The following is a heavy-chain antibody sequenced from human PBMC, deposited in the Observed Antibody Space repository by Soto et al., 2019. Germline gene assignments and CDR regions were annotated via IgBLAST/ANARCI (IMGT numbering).Heavy chain of an antibody. CDR3: TREFSGSGG. V-gene: IGHV3-49*05. D-gene: IGHD3-10*01. J-gene: IGHJ4*02. CDR2: IKSKAYGGTT. Sequence: EVQLVEFGGGLVKPGQSLRLSCVASGFTFGDYPMSWFRQAPGKGLEWVGFIKSKAYGGTTEYAPSVKGRFTISGDDSKSIVYLQMNSLKTEDTAVYYCTREFSGSGGWGQGTLVTVSS. CDR1: GFTFGDYP.